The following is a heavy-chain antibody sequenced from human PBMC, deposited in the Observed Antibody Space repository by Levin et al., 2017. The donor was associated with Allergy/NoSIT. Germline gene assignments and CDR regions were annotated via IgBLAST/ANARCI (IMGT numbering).Heavy chain of an antibody. V-gene: IGHV4-34*01. Sequence: SETLSLTCAVYGGSFSGYYWSWIRQPPGKGLEWIGEINHSGSTNYNPSLKSRVTISVDTSKNQFSLKLSSVTAADTAVYYCGSSRYYYYYYGMDVWGQGTTVTVSS. D-gene: IGHD6-13*01. CDR3: GSSRYYYYYYGMDV. J-gene: IGHJ6*02. CDR2: INHSGST. CDR1: GGSFSGYY.